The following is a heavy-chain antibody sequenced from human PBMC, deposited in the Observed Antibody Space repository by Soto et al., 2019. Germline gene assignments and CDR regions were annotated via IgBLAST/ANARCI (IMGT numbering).Heavy chain of an antibody. Sequence: KSSETLSLTCTVTGDSINSRSYYWGWIRQPPGKGLEWIGSIYYSGRTYNNPSLRSRVSMSIDTSKDQFSLKLKSVTAADTALYFCARQRTSVVTQAYFDVWGPGPLVTVSS. J-gene: IGHJ4*02. CDR3: ARQRTSVVTQAYFDV. D-gene: IGHD2-21*02. CDR2: IYYSGRT. V-gene: IGHV4-39*01. CDR1: GDSINSRSYY.